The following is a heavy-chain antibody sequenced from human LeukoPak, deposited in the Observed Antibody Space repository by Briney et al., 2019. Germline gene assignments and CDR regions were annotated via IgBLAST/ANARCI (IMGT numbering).Heavy chain of an antibody. CDR3: AKDRGSGSYYGGDY. Sequence: GRSLTLSCAASGFTFSSYGMHWVRQAPGKGLEWVAVISYDGSSKYYADSVKGRFTISRDKSKNTLYLQMNSLRAEDTAVYYCAKDRGSGSYYGGDYWGQGTLVTVSS. CDR1: GFTFSSYG. CDR2: ISYDGSSK. V-gene: IGHV3-30*18. J-gene: IGHJ4*02. D-gene: IGHD3-10*01.